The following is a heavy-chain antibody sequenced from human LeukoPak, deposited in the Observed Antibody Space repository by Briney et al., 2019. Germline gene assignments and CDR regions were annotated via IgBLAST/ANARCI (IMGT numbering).Heavy chain of an antibody. J-gene: IGHJ6*03. CDR1: GFTFSSYA. CDR2: ISGSGGST. V-gene: IGHV3-23*01. CDR3: AKRGGFYYYYYMDV. Sequence: PGGSLRLSCAASGFTFSSYAMSWVRQAPGKGLEWVSAISGSGGSTYYADSVKGRFTISRDNSKNTLYLQMNSLRAEDTAVYYCAKRGGFYYYYYMDVWGEGTTVTVSS.